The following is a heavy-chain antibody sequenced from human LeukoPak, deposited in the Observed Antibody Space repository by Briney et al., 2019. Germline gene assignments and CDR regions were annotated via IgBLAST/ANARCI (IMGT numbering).Heavy chain of an antibody. Sequence: SETLSLTCTVPGGSISSGDYYWSWIRQPPGKGLEWIGYIYYSGSTYYNPSLKSRVTISVDTSKNQFSLKLSSVTATDTAVYYCASALYSSSWYYFDYWGQGTLVTVSS. CDR2: IYYSGST. J-gene: IGHJ4*02. CDR3: ASALYSSSWYYFDY. V-gene: IGHV4-30-4*08. D-gene: IGHD6-13*01. CDR1: GGSISSGDYY.